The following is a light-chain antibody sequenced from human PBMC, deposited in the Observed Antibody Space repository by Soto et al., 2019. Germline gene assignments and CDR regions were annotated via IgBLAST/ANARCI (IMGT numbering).Light chain of an antibody. CDR3: SSYTSSSTSV. Sequence: QSVLTQPASASGSPGQSIAISCTGTSSDVGGYNYVSWYQQHPGKTPNLMIYDVSNRPSGVSNRFSGSKSGNTASLTISGLQADDEADYYCSSYTSSSTSVFGGGTKVTVL. CDR2: DVS. J-gene: IGLJ3*02. CDR1: SSDVGGYNY. V-gene: IGLV2-14*01.